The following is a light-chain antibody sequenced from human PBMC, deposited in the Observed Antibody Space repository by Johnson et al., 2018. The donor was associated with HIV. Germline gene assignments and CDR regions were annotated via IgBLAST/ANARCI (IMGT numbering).Light chain of an antibody. J-gene: IGLJ1*01. V-gene: IGLV1-51*01. CDR1: NSNIGNNY. Sequence: QSVLTQPPSVSAAPGQKVTISCSGSNSNIGNNYVSWYQQFPGTAPKLLIYDNNKRPSGIPDRFSGSKSGTSATLGITGLQTGDEAEYYCGTWESSLSGTDVFGTGTKVTFL. CDR3: GTWESSLSGTDV. CDR2: DNN.